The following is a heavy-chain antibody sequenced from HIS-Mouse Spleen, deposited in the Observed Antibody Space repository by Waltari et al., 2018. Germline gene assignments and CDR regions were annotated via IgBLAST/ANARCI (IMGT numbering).Heavy chain of an antibody. J-gene: IGHJ4*02. CDR3: AGRATRGNGFDY. Sequence: QVQLQQWGAGLVKPSETLSLPCAVYGGSFSGYDWSGIRQPPGKGLEWIGEINHSGSTNYNPSLKSRVTISVDTSKNQFSLKLSSVTAADTAVYYCAGRATRGNGFDYWGQGTLVTVS. CDR2: INHSGST. V-gene: IGHV4-34*01. D-gene: IGHD1-26*01. CDR1: GGSFSGYD.